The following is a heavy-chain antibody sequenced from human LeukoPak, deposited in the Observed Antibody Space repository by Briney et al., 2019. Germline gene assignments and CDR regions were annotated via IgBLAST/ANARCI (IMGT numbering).Heavy chain of an antibody. Sequence: PSQTLSLTCTVSGGSISSGGYYWSWIRQHPGKGLEWIGYIYYSGSTYYNPSLKSRVTISVDTSKNQFSLKLSSVTAADTAVYYCARGEGGYSRSEAASFDYWGQGTLVTVSS. CDR1: GGSISSGGYY. V-gene: IGHV4-31*03. CDR2: IYYSGST. J-gene: IGHJ4*02. CDR3: ARGEGGYSRSEAASFDY. D-gene: IGHD5-18*01.